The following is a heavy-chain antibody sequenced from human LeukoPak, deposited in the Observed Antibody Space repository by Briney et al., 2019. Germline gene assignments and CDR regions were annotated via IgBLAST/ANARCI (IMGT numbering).Heavy chain of an antibody. Sequence: ASETLSLTCTVSGGSISSYYWSWIRQPPGKGLEWIGYIYYSGSTNYNPSLKSRVTISVDTSKNQFSLNLSSVTAADTAVYYCARHLDYGDHQGAFDIWGQGTMVTVSS. J-gene: IGHJ3*02. CDR1: GGSISSYY. CDR2: IYYSGST. D-gene: IGHD4-17*01. CDR3: ARHLDYGDHQGAFDI. V-gene: IGHV4-59*08.